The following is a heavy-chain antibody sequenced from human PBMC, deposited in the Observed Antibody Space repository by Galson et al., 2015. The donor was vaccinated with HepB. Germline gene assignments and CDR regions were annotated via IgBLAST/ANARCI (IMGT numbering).Heavy chain of an antibody. J-gene: IGHJ3*02. CDR2: INPNSGVT. CDR3: ARYNPSPKDAFDI. CDR1: GYAFTGYY. V-gene: IGHV1-2*04. Sequence: SVKVSCKASGYAFTGYYMHWVRQAPGQGLEWMGWINPNSGVTNYAQNFQGWVTMTRDTSISTAYMELNRLRSDDTAVYYCARYNPSPKDAFDIWGQGTMVTVSS. D-gene: IGHD1-14*01.